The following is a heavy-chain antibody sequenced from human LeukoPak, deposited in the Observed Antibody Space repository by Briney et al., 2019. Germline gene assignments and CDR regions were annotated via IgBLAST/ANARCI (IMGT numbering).Heavy chain of an antibody. V-gene: IGHV1-24*01. CDR1: GYTLTELS. D-gene: IGHD3-10*01. J-gene: IGHJ6*03. CDR2: FDPEDGET. CDR3: ASGSGYYYYMDV. Sequence: ASVKVSFKVSGYTLTELSMHWVRQAPGKGLEWMGGFDPEDGETIYAQKFQGRVTMTEDTSTDTAYMELSSLRSEDTAVYYCASGSGYYYYMDVWGKGTTVTISS.